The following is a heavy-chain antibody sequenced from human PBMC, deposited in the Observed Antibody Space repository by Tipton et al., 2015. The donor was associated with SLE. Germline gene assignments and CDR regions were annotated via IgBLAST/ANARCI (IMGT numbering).Heavy chain of an antibody. CDR2: INHSGST. V-gene: IGHV4-59*12. J-gene: IGHJ5*02. Sequence: TLSLTCTVSGGSISSYYWSRIRQPPGKGLEWIGYINHSGSTNYNPSLKSRVTISVDTSKNQFSLKLSSVTAADTAVYYCARGSLHYQLLSWFDPWGQGTLVTVSS. D-gene: IGHD2-2*01. CDR3: ARGSLHYQLLSWFDP. CDR1: GGSISSYY.